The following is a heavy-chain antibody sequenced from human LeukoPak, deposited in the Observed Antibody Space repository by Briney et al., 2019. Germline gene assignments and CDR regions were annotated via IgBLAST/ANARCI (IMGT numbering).Heavy chain of an antibody. CDR3: ATETNGRHYDY. V-gene: IGHV3-21*06. J-gene: IGHJ4*02. CDR1: GLTFSTSG. CDR2: IGPTGSHR. D-gene: IGHD1-14*01. Sequence: GGSLRLSCTASGLTFSTSGFNWVRQAPGKGLEWVASIGPTGSHRYHADSIKGRFTISRDSANNFLYLQINSLRAEDTAVYYCATETNGRHYDYWGQGTLLTVSS.